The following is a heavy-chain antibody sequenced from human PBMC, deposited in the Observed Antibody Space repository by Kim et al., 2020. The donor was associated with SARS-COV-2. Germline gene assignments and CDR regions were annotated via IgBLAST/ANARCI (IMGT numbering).Heavy chain of an antibody. CDR2: INYSGGT. J-gene: IGHJ4*02. CDR1: GEPFSGYY. V-gene: IGHV4-34*01. Sequence: SETLSLTCAVYGEPFSGYYWNWIRQPPGKGLEWIGEINYSGGTKYNSSFKSRLTISVDTSKNQFSLRLSSLTAADTAHYYCARRVAPPSTIAVAGTFDYWGQGTLVTVSS. D-gene: IGHD6-19*01. CDR3: ARRVAPPSTIAVAGTFDY.